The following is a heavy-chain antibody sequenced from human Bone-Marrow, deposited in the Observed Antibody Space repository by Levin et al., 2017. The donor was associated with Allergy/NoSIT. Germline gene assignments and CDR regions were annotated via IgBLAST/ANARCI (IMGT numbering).Heavy chain of an antibody. CDR2: IIPILNTP. V-gene: IGHV1-69*13. J-gene: IGHJ6*02. Sequence: PEASVKVSCKASGGTFNSDAVSWVRQVPGQGLEWMGGIIPILNTPNYAQKFEGRVSITAGESTTMAYLELNSLRSEDTAVYYCAKHKPYCTSNSCSYYYYYAMDVWGQGTSVTVSS. D-gene: IGHD2-2*01. CDR1: GGTFNSDA. CDR3: AKHKPYCTSNSCSYYYYYAMDV.